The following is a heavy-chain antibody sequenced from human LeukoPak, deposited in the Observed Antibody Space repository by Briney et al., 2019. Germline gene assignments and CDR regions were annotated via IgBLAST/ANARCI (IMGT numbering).Heavy chain of an antibody. V-gene: IGHV4-39*01. Sequence: SETLSLTCTVSGGSISSSNYYWGWIRQPPGKGLEWIGSIYYSGSTYYNPSLKSRVTISVDTSKNQFSLKLSSVTAADTAVYYCARREGYYYYYMDVWGKGTTVTISS. CDR2: IYYSGST. CDR3: ARREGYYYYYMDV. J-gene: IGHJ6*03. CDR1: GGSISSSNYY.